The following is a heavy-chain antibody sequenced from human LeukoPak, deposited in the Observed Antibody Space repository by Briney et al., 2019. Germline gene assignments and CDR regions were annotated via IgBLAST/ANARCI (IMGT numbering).Heavy chain of an antibody. CDR1: GYSISSGYY. D-gene: IGHD5-18*01. V-gene: IGHV4-38-2*02. CDR2: IYHSGST. Sequence: SETLSLTCTVSGYSISSGYYWGWIRQPPGKGLEWIGSIYHSGSTYYNPSLKSRVTISVDTSKNQFSLKLSSVTAADTAVYYCARVNDWIQLWSFDYWGQGTLGTVSS. J-gene: IGHJ4*02. CDR3: ARVNDWIQLWSFDY.